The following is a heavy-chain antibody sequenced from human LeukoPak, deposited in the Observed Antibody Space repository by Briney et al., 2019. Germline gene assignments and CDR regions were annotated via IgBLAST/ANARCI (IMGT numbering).Heavy chain of an antibody. CDR2: ISSSSSTI. V-gene: IGHV3-48*01. D-gene: IGHD3-3*01. CDR3: ARIFGVGIS. CDR1: GLTFSSYS. Sequence: GGSLRLSCAASGLTFSSYSMNWVRQAPGKGLEWVSYISSSSSTIYYADSVKGRFTISRDNAKTSLYLQMNSRRAEDTAVYYCARIFGVGISWGQGTLVTVSS. J-gene: IGHJ4*02.